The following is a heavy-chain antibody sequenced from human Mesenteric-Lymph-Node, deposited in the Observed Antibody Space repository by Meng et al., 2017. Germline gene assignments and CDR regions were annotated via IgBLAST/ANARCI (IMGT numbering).Heavy chain of an antibody. Sequence: QVQLQESGPGLVKPSQTLSLNCTVSGGSISSGDYYWSWIRQPPGKGLEWSGYIYYSGSTYYNPSLKSRVTISVDTSKNQFSLRLSSVTAADTAVYYCARDLGVATSIAGFVYWGQGTLVTVSS. V-gene: IGHV4-30-4*01. CDR3: ARDLGVATSIAGFVY. D-gene: IGHD5-12*01. CDR2: IYYSGST. J-gene: IGHJ4*02. CDR1: GGSISSGDYY.